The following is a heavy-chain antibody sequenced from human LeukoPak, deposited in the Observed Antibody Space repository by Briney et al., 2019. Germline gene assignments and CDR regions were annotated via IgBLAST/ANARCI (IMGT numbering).Heavy chain of an antibody. CDR1: GFTFRTYW. CDR2: ISSDGSNT. Sequence: GGSLRLSCAASGFTFRTYWMHWVRQAPGKGLVWVSRISSDGSNTNYADYVKGRFTISRDNAKNSLYLQMNSPRAEDTAVYYCARDHYYDSSGYTPAGDAFDIWGQGTMVTVSS. CDR3: ARDHYYDSSGYTPAGDAFDI. J-gene: IGHJ3*02. D-gene: IGHD3-22*01. V-gene: IGHV3-74*01.